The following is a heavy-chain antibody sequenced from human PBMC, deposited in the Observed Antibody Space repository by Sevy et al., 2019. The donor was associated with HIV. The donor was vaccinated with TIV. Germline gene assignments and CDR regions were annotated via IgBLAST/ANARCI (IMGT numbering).Heavy chain of an antibody. J-gene: IGHJ4*02. Sequence: ASVKVSCKASGYTFTSYYMHWVRQAPGQGLEWMGIINPSGGSTSYAQKFQGRVTMTRDTSTSTVYMELSSLRSEDTAVYYSARPRTIEMATCPFDYWGQGTLVTVSS. CDR3: ARPRTIEMATCPFDY. V-gene: IGHV1-46*01. CDR2: INPSGGST. CDR1: GYTFTSYY. D-gene: IGHD5-12*01.